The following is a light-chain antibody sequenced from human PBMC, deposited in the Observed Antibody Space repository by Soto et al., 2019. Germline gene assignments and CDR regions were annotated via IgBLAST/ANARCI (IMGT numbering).Light chain of an antibody. CDR2: SNS. Sequence: QSVLTQPPSASGTPGQRVTISCSGSSSNIGSNSVNWYQQVPGTAPKILIYSNSQRPSGVPDRFSGSKSGPSASLAISGLQSEDEADYYCGVWDDSVNVRYLFGTGTKLTVL. J-gene: IGLJ1*01. CDR1: SSNIGSNS. V-gene: IGLV1-44*01. CDR3: GVWDDSVNVRYL.